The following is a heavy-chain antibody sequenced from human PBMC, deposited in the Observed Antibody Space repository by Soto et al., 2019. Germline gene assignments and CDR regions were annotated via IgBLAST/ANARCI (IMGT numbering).Heavy chain of an antibody. Sequence: GGSLRLSCAASGFTFSSYAMHWVHQAPGKGLEWVAVISYDGSNKYYADSVKGRFTISRDNSKNTLYLQMNSLRAEDTAVYYCASGPIVVVPAAIPFWGQGTLVTVSS. D-gene: IGHD2-2*01. CDR3: ASGPIVVVPAAIPF. J-gene: IGHJ4*02. CDR1: GFTFSSYA. V-gene: IGHV3-30-3*01. CDR2: ISYDGSNK.